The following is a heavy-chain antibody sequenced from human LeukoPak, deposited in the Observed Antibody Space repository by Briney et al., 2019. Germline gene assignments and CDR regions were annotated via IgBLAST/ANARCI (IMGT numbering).Heavy chain of an antibody. J-gene: IGHJ2*01. CDR2: IGGPGTPT. D-gene: IGHD2-15*01. CDR1: GFTFSSYS. Sequence: GGSLRLSCVASGFTFSSYSLTWVRQTPEKGLAWVSIIGGPGTPTFYADSGEGRFTISRDNSKNTVYLQMNSLRAEDTALYFCARGATRATRHFDLWGRGTLVTVSS. CDR3: ARGATRATRHFDL. V-gene: IGHV3-23*01.